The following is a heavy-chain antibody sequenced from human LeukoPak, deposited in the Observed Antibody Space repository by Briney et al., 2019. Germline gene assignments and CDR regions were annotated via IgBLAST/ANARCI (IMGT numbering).Heavy chain of an antibody. CDR2: INHSGSA. CDR1: DGSFSGYY. Sequence: TSETLSLTCAVYDGSFSGYYCSWIRQPPGKGLEWIGEINHSGSANYNPSLKSRVTILLDMSKNQFSLKLSSVTAADTAVYYCARDFLDSSSWYGYYYYYMDVWGKGTTVTVSS. CDR3: ARDFLDSSSWYGYYYYYMDV. D-gene: IGHD6-13*01. V-gene: IGHV4-34*01. J-gene: IGHJ6*03.